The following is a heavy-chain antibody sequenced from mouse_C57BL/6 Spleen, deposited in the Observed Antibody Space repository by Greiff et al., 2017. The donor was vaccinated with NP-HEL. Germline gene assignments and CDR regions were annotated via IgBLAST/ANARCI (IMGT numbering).Heavy chain of an antibody. CDR3: ASGDYGSSYPFAY. V-gene: IGHV1-7*01. CDR1: GYTFTSYW. CDR2: INPSSGYT. Sequence: VQLQQSGAELAKPGASVKLSCKASGYTFTSYWMHWVKQRPGQGLEWIGYINPSSGYTKYNQKFKDKATLTADKSSSTAYMQLSSLTYEDSAVYYCASGDYGSSYPFAYWGQGTLVTVSA. J-gene: IGHJ3*01. D-gene: IGHD1-1*01.